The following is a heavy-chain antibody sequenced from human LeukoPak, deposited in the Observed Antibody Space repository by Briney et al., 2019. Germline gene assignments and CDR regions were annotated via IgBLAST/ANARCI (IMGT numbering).Heavy chain of an antibody. CDR3: ARTRWWLPPDY. CDR2: IYYSGST. Sequence: PSETLSLTCTVFGGSISSSSYYWGWIRQPPGKGLEWIGSIYYSGSTYYNPSLKSRVTISVDTSKNQFSLKLSSVTAADTAVYYCARTRWWLPPDYWGQGTLVTVSS. J-gene: IGHJ4*02. CDR1: GGSISSSSYY. D-gene: IGHD5-12*01. V-gene: IGHV4-39*01.